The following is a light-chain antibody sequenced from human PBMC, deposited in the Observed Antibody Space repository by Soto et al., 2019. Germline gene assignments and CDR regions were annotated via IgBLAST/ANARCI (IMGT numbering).Light chain of an antibody. CDR3: QQSYSSPWT. J-gene: IGKJ1*01. Sequence: DIQMTQAPSSLSASVGDRVTIACRASQSISNYLNWYQQRPGRAPKLQIYAASNLQSGVPSRFSGSGSGTDFTLTIRSLQPEDFATYFCQQSYSSPWTFGQGTKVDIK. CDR2: AAS. V-gene: IGKV1-39*01. CDR1: QSISNY.